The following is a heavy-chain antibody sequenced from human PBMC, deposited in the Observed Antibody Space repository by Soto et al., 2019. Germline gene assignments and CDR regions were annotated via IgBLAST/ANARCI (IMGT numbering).Heavy chain of an antibody. CDR1: GDSISSGDY. CDR3: ARIIHLPAAIPDYFDY. Sequence: SETRSLTWAVSGDSISSGDYWCLMRQPPGKGLEWIGSIYHSGSTYYNPSLKSRVTISVDTSKNQFSLKLSSVTAADTAVYYCARIIHLPAAIPDYFDYWGQGTLVTVSS. D-gene: IGHD2-2*01. CDR2: IYHSGST. V-gene: IGHV4-38-2*01. J-gene: IGHJ4*02.